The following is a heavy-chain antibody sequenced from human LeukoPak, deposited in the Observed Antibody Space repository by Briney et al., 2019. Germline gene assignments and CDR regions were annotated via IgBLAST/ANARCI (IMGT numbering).Heavy chain of an antibody. V-gene: IGHV3-23*01. Sequence: GGSLRLSCAASGFTFSSYAMNWVRQAPGKGLEWVSAISGSGGSTYYANSVKGRFTISRDNSKNTLYLQMNSLRAEDTAVYYCAKVMKPADFDYWGQGVLVTVSS. CDR1: GFTFSSYA. CDR3: AKVMKPADFDY. CDR2: ISGSGGST. D-gene: IGHD2-8*01. J-gene: IGHJ4*02.